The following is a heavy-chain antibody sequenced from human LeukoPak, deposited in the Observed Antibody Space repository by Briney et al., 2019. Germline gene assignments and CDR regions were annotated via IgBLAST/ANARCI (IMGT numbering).Heavy chain of an antibody. J-gene: IGHJ3*02. D-gene: IGHD2-2*01. CDR2: IYCSGST. CDR3: ARDPRIGYCSSTSCPDAFDI. Sequence: SETLSLTCAVSGGSISSYYWSWIRQPPGKGLEWIGYIYCSGSTNYNPSLKSRVTISVDTSTNQFSLKLSSVTAADTAVYYCARDPRIGYCSSTSCPDAFDIWGQVTMVTVSS. CDR1: GGSISSYY. V-gene: IGHV4-59*01.